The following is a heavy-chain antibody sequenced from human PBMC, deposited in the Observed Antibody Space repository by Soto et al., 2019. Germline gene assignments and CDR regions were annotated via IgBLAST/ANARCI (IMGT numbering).Heavy chain of an antibody. Sequence: VVSLRISCAVSGFTFSSYTLHWVRQAPGTGLEWVALISYDGSNEHYAESVKGRFTISRDNSKNTLSLQMNSLRAEDTAVYYCASRSVPGYSYGEGFDYWGQGTLVTVSS. CDR1: GFTFSSYT. CDR3: ASRSVPGYSYGEGFDY. J-gene: IGHJ4*02. CDR2: ISYDGSNE. V-gene: IGHV3-30-3*01. D-gene: IGHD5-18*01.